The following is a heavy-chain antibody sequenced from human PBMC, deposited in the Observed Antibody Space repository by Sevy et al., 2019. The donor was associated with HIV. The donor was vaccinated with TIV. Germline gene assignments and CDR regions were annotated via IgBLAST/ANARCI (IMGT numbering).Heavy chain of an antibody. CDR1: GGSISSSSYY. CDR3: ARQGYCSSTGCAVGSWFDP. D-gene: IGHD2-2*01. V-gene: IGHV4-39*01. CDR2: IYYSGST. J-gene: IGHJ5*02. Sequence: SETLSLTCTVSGGSISSSSYYWGWIRQPPGKGLEWIGSIYYSGSTYYNPSLKSRVTISVDTSKNQFSLKLSSVTAADTAVYYCARQGYCSSTGCAVGSWFDPWGQGTLVTVSS.